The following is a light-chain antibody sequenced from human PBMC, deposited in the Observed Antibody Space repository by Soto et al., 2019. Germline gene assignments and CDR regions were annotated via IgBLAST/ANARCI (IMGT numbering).Light chain of an antibody. J-gene: IGLJ1*01. CDR2: EVS. CDR1: SSDGGGYNY. CDR3: SSYAGSNIHYV. Sequence: QSVLTQPPSPSGSPGQSVPLSCTGTSSDGGGYNYVSWYQQHPGKAPKLMIYEVSKRPSGVPDRFSGSKSGNTASLTVSGLQAEDEADYYCSSYAGSNIHYVFGTGTKVTVL. V-gene: IGLV2-8*01.